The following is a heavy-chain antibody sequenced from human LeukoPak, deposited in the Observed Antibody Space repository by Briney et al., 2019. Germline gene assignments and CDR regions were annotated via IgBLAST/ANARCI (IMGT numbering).Heavy chain of an antibody. CDR1: GFTYTAYG. CDR3: AKDTRDDHHSDY. V-gene: IGHV3-30*18. CDR2: ISYNGINK. J-gene: IGHJ4*02. Sequence: GGSLRLSCAVSGFTYTAYGMLWARRAPGKGLEWVAIISYNGINKYYPDSVKGRFTISRDNSKNTLYLQMNSLRAEDTAVYYCAKDTRDDHHSDYWGQGTLVTVSS. D-gene: IGHD1-14*01.